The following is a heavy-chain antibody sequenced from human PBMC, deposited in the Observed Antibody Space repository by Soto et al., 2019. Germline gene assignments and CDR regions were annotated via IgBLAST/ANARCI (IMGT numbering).Heavy chain of an antibody. J-gene: IGHJ4*02. V-gene: IGHV3-33*01. CDR2: IWYDGNNK. Sequence: QVQLVESGGGVVQPGGSLRLSCAASGFTFSNHGMHWVLQAPGKGLEWVAVIWYDGNNKYYADSVKGRFTISRDNSNNALYVQMTSLRAEDTAVYYCARVRHSLFDYWGKGTLVTVSS. D-gene: IGHD2-21*01. CDR3: ARVRHSLFDY. CDR1: GFTFSNHG.